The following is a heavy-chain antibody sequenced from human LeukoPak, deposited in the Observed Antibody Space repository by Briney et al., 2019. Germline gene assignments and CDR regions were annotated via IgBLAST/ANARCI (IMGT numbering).Heavy chain of an antibody. CDR2: IT. J-gene: IGHJ4*02. Sequence: SETLSLTCAVYGGSFSGYYWSWIRQPPGKGLEWIGEITNYNPSLKSRVTIPVDTSKNQFSLKLNSVTAADTAVYYCARGDGSGYDKYYFDYWGQGTLVTVSS. V-gene: IGHV4-34*01. CDR3: ARGDGSGYDKYYFDY. D-gene: IGHD5-12*01. CDR1: GGSFSGYY.